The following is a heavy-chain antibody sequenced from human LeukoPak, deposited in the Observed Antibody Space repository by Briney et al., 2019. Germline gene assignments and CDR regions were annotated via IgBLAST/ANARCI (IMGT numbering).Heavy chain of an antibody. J-gene: IGHJ4*02. Sequence: EWIGEINHSGSTNYNPSLKSRVTISVDTSKNQFSLKLSSVTAADTAVYYCASGYDGVFDYWGQGTLVTVSS. V-gene: IGHV4-34*01. D-gene: IGHD4-23*01. CDR2: INHSGST. CDR3: ASGYDGVFDY.